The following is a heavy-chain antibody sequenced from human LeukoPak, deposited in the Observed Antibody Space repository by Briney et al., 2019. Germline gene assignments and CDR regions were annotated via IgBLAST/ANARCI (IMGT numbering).Heavy chain of an antibody. CDR2: VSYDGSNQ. Sequence: GGSLRLSCAASGFIFSNYGMHWVRQAPGKGLEWLAVVSYDGSNQFYADSVKGRFTISRDNSKNTLYLQMNSLRTEDTAVYYCARDRGSYCGVDCSTYYFDLWGQGTLVTVSS. V-gene: IGHV3-33*01. CDR3: ARDRGSYCGVDCSTYYFDL. D-gene: IGHD2-21*02. J-gene: IGHJ4*02. CDR1: GFIFSNYG.